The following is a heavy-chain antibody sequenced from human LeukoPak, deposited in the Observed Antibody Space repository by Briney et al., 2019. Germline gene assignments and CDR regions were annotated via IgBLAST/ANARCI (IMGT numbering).Heavy chain of an antibody. CDR2: ISRSSSYT. V-gene: IGHV3-11*06. J-gene: IGHJ3*02. CDR3: ARDRFDAFDI. CDR1: GFIFSDYY. Sequence: PGGSLRLSCAASGFIFSDYYMSWIRQAPGKGLEWVSYISRSSSYTNYADSVKGRFTISRDNAKNSLYLQMNSLRAEDTAVYYCARDRFDAFDIWGQGTMVTVSS.